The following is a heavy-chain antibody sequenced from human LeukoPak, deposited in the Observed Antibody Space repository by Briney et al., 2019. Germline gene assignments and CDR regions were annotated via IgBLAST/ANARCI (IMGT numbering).Heavy chain of an antibody. V-gene: IGHV3-21*01. CDR3: ARNRGDPSYFDY. Sequence: PGGSLRLSCAASGFTFSAYSMSWVRQAPGKGLEWVSSISTSSSYIYYADSVKGRFTISRNNPKNSLYLQMNSLRAEDTDGYYCARNRGDPSYFDYWGQGTLVTVSS. CDR2: ISTSSSYI. D-gene: IGHD3-10*01. J-gene: IGHJ4*02. CDR1: GFTFSAYS.